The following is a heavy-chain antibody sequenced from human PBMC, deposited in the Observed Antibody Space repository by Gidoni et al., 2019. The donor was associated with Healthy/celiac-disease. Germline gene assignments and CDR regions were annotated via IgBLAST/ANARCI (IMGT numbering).Heavy chain of an antibody. CDR1: GFTFSSYR. Sequence: EVQLVESGGGLVQPGGSLRLSCAASGFTFSSYRMHWVRQAPGKGLVWVSRINSDGSSTSYADSVKGRFTISRDNAKNTLYLQMNSLRAEDTAVYYCARFRDFWSGYYKAGFDYWGQGTLVTVSS. CDR2: INSDGSST. J-gene: IGHJ4*02. CDR3: ARFRDFWSGYYKAGFDY. D-gene: IGHD3-3*01. V-gene: IGHV3-74*01.